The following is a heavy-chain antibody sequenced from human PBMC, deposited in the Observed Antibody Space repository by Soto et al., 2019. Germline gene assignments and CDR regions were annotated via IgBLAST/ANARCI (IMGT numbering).Heavy chain of an antibody. V-gene: IGHV1-69*02. J-gene: IGHJ4*02. Sequence: SVKVSCKASGGTFSSYTISWVRQAPGQGLEWMGRIIPIPGIANYAQKFQGRVTITADKTTSTAYMELNSLRAEDTAVCYCASPLTTHSSSTYFDCWGQGTLVTVSS. CDR3: ASPLTTHSSSTYFDC. D-gene: IGHD6-6*01. CDR2: IIPIPGIA. CDR1: GGTFSSYT.